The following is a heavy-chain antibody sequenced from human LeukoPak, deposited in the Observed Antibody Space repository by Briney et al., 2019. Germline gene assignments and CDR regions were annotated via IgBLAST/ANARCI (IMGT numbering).Heavy chain of an antibody. D-gene: IGHD6-6*01. CDR2: INHSGST. J-gene: IGHJ4*02. V-gene: IGHV4-34*01. Sequence: SETLSFTCAVYGGSFSGYYWSWIRQPPGKGLEWIGEINHSGSTNYNPSLKSRVTISVDTSKNQFSLKLSSVTAADTAVYYCARGSIAARPFGYWGQGTLVTVSS. CDR3: ARGSIAARPFGY. CDR1: GGSFSGYY.